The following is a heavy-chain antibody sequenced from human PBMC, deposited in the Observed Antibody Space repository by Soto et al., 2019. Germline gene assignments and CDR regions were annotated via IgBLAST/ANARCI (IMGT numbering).Heavy chain of an antibody. V-gene: IGHV4-34*01. CDR2: INHSGST. D-gene: IGHD2-15*01. CDR1: GGSFSVYY. Sequence: SDTLSLTCAVYGGSFSVYYWSWIRQPPGKGLEWIGEINHSGSTNYNPSLKSRVTISVDTSKNQFSLKLSSVTAADTAVYYCARCSGGSCYFDYWGQGTLVTVSS. CDR3: ARCSGGSCYFDY. J-gene: IGHJ4*02.